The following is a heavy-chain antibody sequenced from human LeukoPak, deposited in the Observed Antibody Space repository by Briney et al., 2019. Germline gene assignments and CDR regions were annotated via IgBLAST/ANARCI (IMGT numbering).Heavy chain of an antibody. CDR1: GGSISSYY. CDR2: IYYSGST. Sequence: SETLSLTCTVSGGSISSYYWSWIRQPPGKGLEWIGYIYYSGSTNYNPSLKSRVTISVDTSKNQFSLKLSSVTAADTAVYYCARTDVVPAAGSGHWFDPWGQGTLVTVSS. V-gene: IGHV4-59*08. D-gene: IGHD2-2*01. CDR3: ARTDVVPAAGSGHWFDP. J-gene: IGHJ5*02.